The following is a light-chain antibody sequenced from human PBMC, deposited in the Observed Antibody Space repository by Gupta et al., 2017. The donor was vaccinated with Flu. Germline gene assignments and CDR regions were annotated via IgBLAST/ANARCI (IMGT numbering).Light chain of an antibody. CDR1: QSLLYSSNNKNY. CDR3: QQYYGNPPIT. V-gene: IGKV4-1*01. J-gene: IGKJ5*01. CDR2: WAS. Sequence: DIVMTQSPDSLAVSLGERATINCRSSQSLLYSSNNKNYLAWYQQKPGQPPKLLIYWASTRESGVPDRFSGSGSGTDFTLTISSLQAEDVAVYFCQQYYGNPPITFGPGTRLELK.